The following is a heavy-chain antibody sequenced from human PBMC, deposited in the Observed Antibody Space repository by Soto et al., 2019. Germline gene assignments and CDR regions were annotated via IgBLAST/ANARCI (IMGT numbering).Heavy chain of an antibody. CDR3: AREVARAVADLAY. CDR1: GYTFTSYA. J-gene: IGHJ4*02. D-gene: IGHD6-19*01. Sequence: GASVTVSCTASGYTFTSYAMHWVRQAPGQRLEWMGWINAGNGNTKYSQKFQGRVTITRDTSASTAYMELSSLRSEDTAVYYCAREVARAVADLAYWGQGTLVTVSS. CDR2: INAGNGNT. V-gene: IGHV1-3*01.